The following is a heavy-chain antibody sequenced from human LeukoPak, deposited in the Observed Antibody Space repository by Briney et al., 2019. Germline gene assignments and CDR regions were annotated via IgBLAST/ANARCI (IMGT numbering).Heavy chain of an antibody. CDR2: INSDGSST. CDR1: GFTFSSYW. D-gene: IGHD2-21*02. CDR3: ARHLDPDCLDY. J-gene: IGHJ4*02. V-gene: IGHV3-74*01. Sequence: GGSLRLSCAASGFTFSSYWMHWVRQAPGKGLVWVSCINSDGSSTSYADSVKGRFTISRDNAKNTLYLQMNSLRAEDTAVYYCARHLDPDCLDYWGQGTLVTVST.